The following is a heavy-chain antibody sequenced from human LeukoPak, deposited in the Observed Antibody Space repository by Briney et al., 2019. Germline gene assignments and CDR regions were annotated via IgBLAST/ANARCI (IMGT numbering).Heavy chain of an antibody. CDR1: GFTFSSYG. J-gene: IGHJ6*02. Sequence: GGSLRLSCAASGFTFSSYGMHWVRQAPGKRLEWVAVISYDGSNKYYADSVKGRFTISRDNSKNTLYLQMNSLRAEDTAVYYCAKDRESFYYYYGIDVWGQGTTVTVSS. CDR2: ISYDGSNK. CDR3: AKDRESFYYYYGIDV. V-gene: IGHV3-30*18. D-gene: IGHD1-26*01.